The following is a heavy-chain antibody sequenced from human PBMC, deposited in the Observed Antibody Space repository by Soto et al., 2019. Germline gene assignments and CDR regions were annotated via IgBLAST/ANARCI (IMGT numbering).Heavy chain of an antibody. CDR2: ISAFNGNT. CDR3: GGDRGGAPPVAGNTHYYYYMDV. CDR1: GYSFTNYG. D-gene: IGHD6-19*01. Sequence: QDQLVQSGAEVKKPGASVTVSCKASGYSFTNYGITWVRQAPGQGLEWLGWISAFNGNTHYAQKVQGRVTMTTDASTSTAYMELRSLGPTDTAVYYCGGDRGGAPPVAGNTHYYYYMDVWGKGTTVTVSS. J-gene: IGHJ6*03. V-gene: IGHV1-18*01.